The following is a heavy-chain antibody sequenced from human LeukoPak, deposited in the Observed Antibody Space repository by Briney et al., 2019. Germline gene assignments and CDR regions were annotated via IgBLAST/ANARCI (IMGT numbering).Heavy chain of an antibody. Sequence: GGSLRLSCTASSGYSMNWVRQAPGKGLEWVAYISSASSTIYYADSVEGRFTISRDNVQNSLNLQMNSLRAEDTAVYYCAREGVGYGYFGYMDVWGKGTTVTVSS. V-gene: IGHV3-48*04. J-gene: IGHJ6*03. D-gene: IGHD5-18*01. CDR1: SGYS. CDR2: ISSASSTI. CDR3: AREGVGYGYFGYMDV.